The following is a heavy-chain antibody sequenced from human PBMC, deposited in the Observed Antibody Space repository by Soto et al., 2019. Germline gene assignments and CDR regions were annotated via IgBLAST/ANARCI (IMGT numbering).Heavy chain of an antibody. CDR2: IYTSGST. CDR3: ARTVGAAYYFDF. Sequence: QVQLQESGPGLVKPSETLSLTCTVSGDSMTKYYWSWIRQPAGKGLEWIGRIYTSGSTNYNPSLKCRVTMSIDTCNNHFSLSLKSLTAADTAVYYCARTVGAAYYFDFWGQGALVTVSS. V-gene: IGHV4-4*07. CDR1: GDSMTKYY. D-gene: IGHD1-26*01. J-gene: IGHJ4*02.